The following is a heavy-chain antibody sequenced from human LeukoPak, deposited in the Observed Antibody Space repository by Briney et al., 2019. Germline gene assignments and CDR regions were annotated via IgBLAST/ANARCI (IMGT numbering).Heavy chain of an antibody. CDR3: ARVGWAPGVDIDTKYSSSMGGGY. V-gene: IGHV1-2*02. J-gene: IGHJ4*02. D-gene: IGHD6-6*01. CDR1: GYTFTSYY. CDR2: FNPNSGGT. Sequence: GASVKVSCKASGYTFTSYYMHWVRQAPGQGLEWMGWFNPNSGGTNYAQKFQGRVTMTRDTSISTAYMELSRLRSDDTAVYYCARVGWAPGVDIDTKYSSSMGGGYWGQGTLVTVSS.